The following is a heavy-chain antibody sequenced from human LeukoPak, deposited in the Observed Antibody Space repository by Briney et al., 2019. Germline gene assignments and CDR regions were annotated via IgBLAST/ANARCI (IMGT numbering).Heavy chain of an antibody. CDR3: ARLLGDSSSGPMDV. V-gene: IGHV1-69*02. CDR2: IIPILGIA. D-gene: IGHD6-6*01. CDR1: GGTFSSYT. Sequence: ASVKVSCKASGGTFSSYTISWVRQAPGQGLEWMGRIIPILGIANYAQKFQGRVTITADKSASTAYMELSSLRSEDTAVYYCARLLGDSSSGPMDVWGQGTTVTVSS. J-gene: IGHJ6*02.